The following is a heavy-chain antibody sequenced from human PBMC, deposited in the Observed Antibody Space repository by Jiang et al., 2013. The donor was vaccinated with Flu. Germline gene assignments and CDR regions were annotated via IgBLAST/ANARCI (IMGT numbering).Heavy chain of an antibody. Sequence: VQLVESGGGLVQPGGSLRLSCATSGFGFSTYEMNWVRQAPGKGLEWVSYISTRGTTIYYADSVKGRFAISRDNAKNSLFLQMNSLRAEDTAVYYCARERIPTTWGQGTLVTVSS. CDR1: GFGFSTYE. CDR2: ISTRGTTI. CDR3: ARERIPTT. V-gene: IGHV3-48*03. J-gene: IGHJ4*02. D-gene: IGHD2/OR15-2a*01.